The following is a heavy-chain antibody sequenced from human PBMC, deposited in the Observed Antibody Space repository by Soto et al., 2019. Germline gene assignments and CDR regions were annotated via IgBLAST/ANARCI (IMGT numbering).Heavy chain of an antibody. Sequence: RLCGADSGCTFRSDAINWVRQAPGKGLEWVAVISYDGSNKYYADSVKGRVTISRDNSKNTLYLQMNSLRAQDTAVYYCARYLIAARPRYYYYGMGVWGPGNPVT. V-gene: IGHV3-30-3*01. D-gene: IGHD6-6*01. CDR3: ARYLIAARPRYYYYGMGV. CDR1: GCTFRSDA. CDR2: ISYDGSNK. J-gene: IGHJ6*02.